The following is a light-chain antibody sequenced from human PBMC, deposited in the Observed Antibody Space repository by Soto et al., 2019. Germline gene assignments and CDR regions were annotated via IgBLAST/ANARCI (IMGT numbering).Light chain of an antibody. CDR2: GAS. Sequence: EIVLTQSPGTLSLSPGERATLSCRASQSVDSRYLAWYQQKPGQAPRLLIYGASSRATGTPDRFSGSGSGTAFTLTISRLEPEDFEVYYCQQYGSSPCMDTFGQGTKLEIK. V-gene: IGKV3-20*01. CDR1: QSVDSRY. CDR3: QQYGSSPCMDT. J-gene: IGKJ2*01.